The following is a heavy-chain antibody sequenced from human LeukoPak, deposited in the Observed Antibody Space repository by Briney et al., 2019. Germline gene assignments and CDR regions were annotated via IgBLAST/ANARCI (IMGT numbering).Heavy chain of an antibody. CDR1: GYTFTGYY. CDR2: NNPNSGGT. J-gene: IGHJ4*02. D-gene: IGHD3-10*01. Sequence: ASVKVSGKASGYTFTGYYMYWVRQAPGQGLEWMGWNNPNSGGTNYAPNIQDRVTMTTDTSTSTAYMELRSLRSDDTAVYYCGRALLGGSDIYTPFSYWGQGTLVTVSS. V-gene: IGHV1-2*02. CDR3: GRALLGGSDIYTPFSY.